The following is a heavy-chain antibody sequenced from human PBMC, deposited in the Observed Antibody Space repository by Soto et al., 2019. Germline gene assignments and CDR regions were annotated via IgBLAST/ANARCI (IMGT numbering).Heavy chain of an antibody. CDR3: ARDVSRTESGEAWGYFDY. Sequence: GGSLRLSCAASGFTVSSNYMSWVRQAPGKGLEWVSVIYSGGSTYYADSVKGRFTISRDNSKNTLYLQMNSLRAEDTAVYYCARDVSRTESGEAWGYFDYWGQGTLVTVSS. J-gene: IGHJ4*02. CDR2: IYSGGST. V-gene: IGHV3-53*01. CDR1: GFTVSSNY. D-gene: IGHD3-10*01.